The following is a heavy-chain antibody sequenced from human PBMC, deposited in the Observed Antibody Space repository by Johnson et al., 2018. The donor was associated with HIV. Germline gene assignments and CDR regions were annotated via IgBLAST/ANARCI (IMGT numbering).Heavy chain of an antibody. V-gene: IGHV3-13*01. Sequence: VQLVESGGGVVQPGGSLRLSCAASGFTFDDYAMHWVRQAPGKGLEWVSAIGTAGDTYYPGSVKGRFTISRENAKNSLYLQMNSLRAGDTAVYYCARGVEGVGYDRGENAFDIWGQGTMVTVSS. J-gene: IGHJ3*02. CDR3: ARGVEGVGYDRGENAFDI. CDR1: GFTFDDYA. CDR2: IGTAGDT. D-gene: IGHD5-12*01.